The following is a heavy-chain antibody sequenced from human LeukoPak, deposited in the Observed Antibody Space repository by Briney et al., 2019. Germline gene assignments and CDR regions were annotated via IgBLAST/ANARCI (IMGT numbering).Heavy chain of an antibody. CDR1: GFTFSSYW. V-gene: IGHV3-74*01. CDR3: ARDAGSLGIVATKTSYYGMDV. Sequence: GGSLRLSCAASGFTFSSYWMHWIRQAPGKGLVWVSRINSDGSSTSYADSVKGRFTISRDNSKNTLYLQMNSLRAEDTAVYYCARDAGSLGIVATKTSYYGMDVWGQGTTVTVSS. J-gene: IGHJ6*02. D-gene: IGHD5-12*01. CDR2: INSDGSST.